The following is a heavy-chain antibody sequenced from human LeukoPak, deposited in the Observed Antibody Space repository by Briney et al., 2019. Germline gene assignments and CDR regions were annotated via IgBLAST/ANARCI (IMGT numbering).Heavy chain of an antibody. Sequence: PGRSLRLSCAASGFTFSSYAMHWDRQAPGKGLEWVAVISYDGSNKYYADSVKGRFTISRDNSKNTLYLQMNSLRAEDTAVYYCARAKTVTTSRFDYWGQGTLVTVSS. CDR3: ARAKTVTTSRFDY. CDR2: ISYDGSNK. CDR1: GFTFSSYA. J-gene: IGHJ4*02. V-gene: IGHV3-30*04. D-gene: IGHD4-17*01.